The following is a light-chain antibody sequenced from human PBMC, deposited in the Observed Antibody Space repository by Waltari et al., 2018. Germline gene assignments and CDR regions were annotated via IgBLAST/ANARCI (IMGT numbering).Light chain of an antibody. CDR2: EHN. J-gene: IGLJ3*02. CDR3: QSYDSSNLWV. Sequence: NFMLTQPHSVSESPGKTVTISCTRSSGTIASNYVQWYQQRPGSSPTIGIYEHNQRPSWVSDRCSGSIDSSANSASLTISGLKTEDEADYYCQSYDSSNLWVFGGGTKLTVL. V-gene: IGLV6-57*01. CDR1: SGTIASNY.